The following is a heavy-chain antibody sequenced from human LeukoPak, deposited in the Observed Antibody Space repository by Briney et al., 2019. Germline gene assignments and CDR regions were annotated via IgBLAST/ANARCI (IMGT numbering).Heavy chain of an antibody. CDR2: INHSGST. CDR1: GGSFSGYY. Sequence: PSETLSLTCAVYGGSFSGYYWSWSRQPPGKGLEWIGEINHSGSTNYNPSLKSRVTISVDTSKNQFSLKLSSVTAADTAVYYCARGPRWLTSYYFDYWGQGTLVTVSS. D-gene: IGHD6-19*01. CDR3: ARGPRWLTSYYFDY. J-gene: IGHJ4*02. V-gene: IGHV4-34*01.